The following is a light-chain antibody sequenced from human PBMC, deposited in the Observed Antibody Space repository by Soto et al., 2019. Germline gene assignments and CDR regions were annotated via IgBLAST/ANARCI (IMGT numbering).Light chain of an antibody. CDR3: QQYNNWPLT. CDR1: QSVAGN. Sequence: EIVMTQSPATLSVSPRERATLSCRASQSVAGNLAWYQQKPGQAPRLLMYGASTRATGIPARFSGSGSGTDFTLTISSLQSEDFGVYYCQQYNNWPLTFGGGTKVEIK. V-gene: IGKV3-15*01. J-gene: IGKJ4*01. CDR2: GAS.